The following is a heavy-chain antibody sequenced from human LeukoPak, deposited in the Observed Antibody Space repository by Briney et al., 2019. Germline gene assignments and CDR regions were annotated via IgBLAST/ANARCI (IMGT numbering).Heavy chain of an antibody. V-gene: IGHV3-23*01. CDR3: AKEGASYRAFDY. CDR2: ISGSGGGT. J-gene: IGHJ4*02. Sequence: PGGSLRLSCAASEIRFSSYWMSWVRQAPGKGLEWVSAISGSGGGTYYADSVKGRFTISRDNSKNTLYLQMSSLRAEDTAVYYCAKEGASYRAFDYWGQGTLVTVSS. D-gene: IGHD1-26*01. CDR1: EIRFSSYW.